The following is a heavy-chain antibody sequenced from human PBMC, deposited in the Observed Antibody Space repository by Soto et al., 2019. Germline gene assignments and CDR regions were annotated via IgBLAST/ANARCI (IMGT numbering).Heavy chain of an antibody. CDR1: GGSFSGYY. Sequence: SETLSLTCAVYGGSFSGYYWSWIRQPPGKGLEWIGEINHSGSTNYNPSLKSRVTISVDTSKNQFSLKLSSVTAADTAVYYCARGHQGGYSYGNFDYWGQGTLVTVSS. V-gene: IGHV4-34*01. D-gene: IGHD5-18*01. CDR2: INHSGST. CDR3: ARGHQGGYSYGNFDY. J-gene: IGHJ4*02.